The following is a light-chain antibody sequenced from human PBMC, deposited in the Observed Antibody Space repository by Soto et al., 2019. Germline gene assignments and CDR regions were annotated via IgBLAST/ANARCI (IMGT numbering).Light chain of an antibody. CDR2: LGS. Sequence: DIVMTQSPLSLPVTPGEPASISCRSSQSLLHSNGYNYLDWYLQKPGQSPQLLIYLGSNRASGVPDRFSGSGSGTDFTLKISRVEAEDVGLYYWMQALQTPNTFGQGTRLEIK. V-gene: IGKV2-28*01. J-gene: IGKJ5*01. CDR1: QSLLHSNGYNY. CDR3: MQALQTPNT.